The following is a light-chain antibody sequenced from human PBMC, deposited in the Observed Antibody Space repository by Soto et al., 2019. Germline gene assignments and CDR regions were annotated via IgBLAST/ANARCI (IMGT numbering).Light chain of an antibody. CDR1: QSISSW. CDR2: DAS. J-gene: IGKJ2*01. Sequence: DIPMTQSPSTLSASVGDRVTITCRASQSISSWLAWYQQKPGKAPKLLIYDASSLESGVPSRFSGSGSGTEFTLTISSLQPDDLATYYCQHETFGQGTKLEIK. CDR3: QHET. V-gene: IGKV1-5*01.